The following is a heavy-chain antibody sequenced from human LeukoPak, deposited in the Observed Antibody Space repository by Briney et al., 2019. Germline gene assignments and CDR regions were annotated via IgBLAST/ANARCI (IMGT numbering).Heavy chain of an antibody. CDR1: GYRFTSYW. J-gene: IGHJ4*02. D-gene: IGHD5-24*01. Sequence: GESLKISCKGYGYRFTSYWIGWVRQMPGKGLEWMGIIYPGDSETSYSPSFQGQVTISADRSITIAYLQWSSLTASDTAMYYCARTPSGYNYGYVNFAFWGQGTLVTVSS. V-gene: IGHV5-51*01. CDR2: IYPGDSET. CDR3: ARTPSGYNYGYVNFAF.